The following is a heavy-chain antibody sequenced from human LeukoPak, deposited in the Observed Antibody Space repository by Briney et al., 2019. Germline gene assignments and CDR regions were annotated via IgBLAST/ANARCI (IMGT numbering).Heavy chain of an antibody. CDR1: GGSISSNY. D-gene: IGHD1-26*01. Sequence: SETLSLICTVSGGSISSNYWSWIRQPPGKGLEWIGYIYTSGSTNYSPSLKSRVTISVDTSKNQFSLKLSSVTAADTAVYYCARHGFRSGSYYFDYWGQGTLVTVSS. V-gene: IGHV4-4*09. CDR3: ARHGFRSGSYYFDY. J-gene: IGHJ4*02. CDR2: IYTSGST.